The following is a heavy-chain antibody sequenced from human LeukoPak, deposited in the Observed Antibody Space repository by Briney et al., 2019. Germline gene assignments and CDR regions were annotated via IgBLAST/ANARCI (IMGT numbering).Heavy chain of an antibody. Sequence: PSETLSLTCAVYGGSFSGYYWSWIRQPPGKGLEWIGEINHSGSTNYNPSLKSRVTISVDTSKSQFSLKLSSVTAADTAVYYCARAQIAAAGPAHFDYWGQGTLVTVSS. CDR2: INHSGST. D-gene: IGHD6-13*01. J-gene: IGHJ4*02. CDR3: ARAQIAAAGPAHFDY. CDR1: GGSFSGYY. V-gene: IGHV4-34*01.